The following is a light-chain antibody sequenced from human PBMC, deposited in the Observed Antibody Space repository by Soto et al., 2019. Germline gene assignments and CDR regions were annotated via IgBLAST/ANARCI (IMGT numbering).Light chain of an antibody. CDR2: EVN. CDR3: CSYAGTVAYV. V-gene: IGLV2-23*02. Sequence: QSVLTQPASVSGSPGQSITISCTGTSSDVGSYNLVSWYQQLPGKAPKVIICEVNKRPSGVSYRFSGSESGNTASLTTSGLQTEDEADYYCCSYAGTVAYVFGTGTKVTVL. CDR1: SSDVGSYNL. J-gene: IGLJ1*01.